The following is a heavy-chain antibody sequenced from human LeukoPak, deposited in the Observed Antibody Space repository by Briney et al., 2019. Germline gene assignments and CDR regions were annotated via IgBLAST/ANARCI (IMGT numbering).Heavy chain of an antibody. CDR1: GGTFSSYA. J-gene: IGHJ6*04. CDR3: ARDLYCSSTSCPMDV. V-gene: IGHV1-69*06. CDR2: XIPIFGTA. Sequence: ASVKVSCKASGGTFSSYAISWARQAPGQGLXXXXXXIPIFGTANYAQKFQGRVTITADKSTSTAYMELSSLRSEDTAVYYCARDLYCSSTSCPMDVWGKGATVTVSS. D-gene: IGHD2-2*01.